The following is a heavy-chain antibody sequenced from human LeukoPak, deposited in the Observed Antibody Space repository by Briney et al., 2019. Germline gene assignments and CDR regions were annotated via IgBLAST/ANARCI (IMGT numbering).Heavy chain of an antibody. Sequence: GGSLRLSCVASGFTLRNTWMAWVRQAPGKGLEWVANINQDASTKHYVDSVKGRFTISRDNAKNLLYLQMNSLRAEDTAVYYCARDQSGNLDYWGQGTLVTVSA. CDR3: ARDQSGNLDY. V-gene: IGHV3-7*01. J-gene: IGHJ4*02. CDR1: GFTLRNTW. CDR2: INQDASTK. D-gene: IGHD1-26*01.